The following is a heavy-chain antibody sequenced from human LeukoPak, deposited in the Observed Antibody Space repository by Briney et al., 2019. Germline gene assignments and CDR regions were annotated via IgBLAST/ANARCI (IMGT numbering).Heavy chain of an antibody. Sequence: SETLSLTCTVSGGSISSYYWSWIRQPPGKGLEWIGYIYYSGSTNYNPSLKSRVTISVDTSKNQFSLKLNSVTAADAAVYYCAREGQLVLRYLDYWGQGTLVTVSS. CDR1: GGSISSYY. D-gene: IGHD6-13*01. J-gene: IGHJ4*02. CDR3: AREGQLVLRYLDY. V-gene: IGHV4-59*01. CDR2: IYYSGST.